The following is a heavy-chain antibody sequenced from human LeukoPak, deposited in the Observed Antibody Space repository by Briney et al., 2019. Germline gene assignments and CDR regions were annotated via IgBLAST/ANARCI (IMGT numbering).Heavy chain of an antibody. CDR1: GFTFSSYA. CDR2: ISGSVGST. J-gene: IGHJ4*02. V-gene: IGHV3-23*01. CDR3: AKGPPSLGCSSASCYSPDFDY. D-gene: IGHD2-2*01. Sequence: GGSLRLSCAASGFTFSSYAMNWVRQAPGKGLEWASSISGSVGSTYYADSLKGRFTISRDNSKNTLYLQMNSLRAEDTAVYYCAKGPPSLGCSSASCYSPDFDYWGQGTLVTVSS.